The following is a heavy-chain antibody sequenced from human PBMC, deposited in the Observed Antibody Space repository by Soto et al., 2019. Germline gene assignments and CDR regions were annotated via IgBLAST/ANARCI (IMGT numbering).Heavy chain of an antibody. V-gene: IGHV1-69*12. J-gene: IGHJ6*02. CDR3: ARDEEDSSGPSGTRYGMDV. CDR1: GGTFSSYA. Sequence: QVQLVQSGAEVEKPGSSVKVSCKASGGTFSSYAISWVRQAPGQGLEWMGGIIPIFGTANYAQKFQGRVTITADESTSTAYMELSSLRSEDTAVYYCARDEEDSSGPSGTRYGMDVWGQGTTVTVSS. D-gene: IGHD3-22*01. CDR2: IIPIFGTA.